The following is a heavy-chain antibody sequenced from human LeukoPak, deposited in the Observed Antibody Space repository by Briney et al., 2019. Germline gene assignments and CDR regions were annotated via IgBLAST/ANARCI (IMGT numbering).Heavy chain of an antibody. J-gene: IGHJ4*02. CDR1: GFTFGDYA. D-gene: IGHD6-13*01. V-gene: IGHV3-49*04. CDR2: IRSKAYGGTT. Sequence: GGSLRLSCTASGFTFGDYAMNWVRQAPGKGLEWVGFIRSKAYGGTTEYAASVKGRFTISRDDSKSIAYLQMNSLKTEDTAVYYCTRDREQQLEFDYWGQGTLVTVSS. CDR3: TRDREQQLEFDY.